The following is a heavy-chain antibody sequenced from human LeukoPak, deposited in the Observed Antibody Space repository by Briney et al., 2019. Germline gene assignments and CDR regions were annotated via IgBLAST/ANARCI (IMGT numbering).Heavy chain of an antibody. CDR1: GFTFSSYS. J-gene: IGHJ4*02. V-gene: IGHV3-21*01. CDR2: ISSSSSYI. CDR3: ARDPGGLRYFDWFPTRYYFDY. D-gene: IGHD3-9*01. Sequence: GGSLRLSCAASGFTFSSYSINWVRQAPGKGLEWVSSISSSSSYIYYADSVKGRFTISRDNAKNSLYLQMNSLRAEDTAVYYCARDPGGLRYFDWFPTRYYFDYWGQGTLVTVSS.